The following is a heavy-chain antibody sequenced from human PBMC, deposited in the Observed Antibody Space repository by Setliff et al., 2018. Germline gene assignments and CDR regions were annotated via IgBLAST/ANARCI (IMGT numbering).Heavy chain of an antibody. CDR1: GYSFTSYD. Sequence: ASVKVSCKASGYSFTSYDINWVRLAAGQGLEWMGWVSPIDDGKPGYAQKFQDRITLTTDTSTNTGYLELRGLRSDDTAVYYCLRLVRYCTKIACQATSGDEVWGLGTLVTVSS. CDR3: LRLVRYCTKIACQATSGDEV. J-gene: IGHJ4*02. D-gene: IGHD2-8*01. V-gene: IGHV1-8*01. CDR2: VSPIDDGKP.